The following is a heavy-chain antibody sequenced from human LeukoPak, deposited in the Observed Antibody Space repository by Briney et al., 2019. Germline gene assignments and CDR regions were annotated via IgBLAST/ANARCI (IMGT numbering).Heavy chain of an antibody. Sequence: ASVKDSCKASGYTFTGYYMHWVRQTPRQRLEWMGRINRNSGGTNYAQKFQGRVTMTRDTSISTAYMELSRLRSDDTAVYYCARESGYSGYDCWFDPWGQGTLVTVSS. CDR3: ARESGYSGYDCWFDP. CDR2: INRNSGGT. D-gene: IGHD5-12*01. J-gene: IGHJ5*02. CDR1: GYTFTGYY. V-gene: IGHV1-2*06.